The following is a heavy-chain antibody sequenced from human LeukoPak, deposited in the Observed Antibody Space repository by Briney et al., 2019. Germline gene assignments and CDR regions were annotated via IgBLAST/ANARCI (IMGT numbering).Heavy chain of an antibody. Sequence: PGGSLRLSCAASGFTFGDYAMHWVRQAPGKGLEWVSGISWNSGSTGYADSVKGRFTISRDNAKNSLYLQMNSLRAEDTAVYYCATYSSLNRREFQYWGQGTLLTVSS. CDR2: ISWNSGST. V-gene: IGHV3-9*01. CDR3: ATYSSLNRREFQY. D-gene: IGHD3-22*01. J-gene: IGHJ1*01. CDR1: GFTFGDYA.